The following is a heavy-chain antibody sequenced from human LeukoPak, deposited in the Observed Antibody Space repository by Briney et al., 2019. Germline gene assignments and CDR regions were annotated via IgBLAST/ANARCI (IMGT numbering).Heavy chain of an antibody. CDR2: INSDGSST. V-gene: IGHV3-74*01. D-gene: IGHD3-3*01. CDR1: GFTFSSYW. J-gene: IGHJ4*02. Sequence: GGSLRLSCAASGFTFSSYWMHWVRQAPGKGLVWVSRINSDGSSTSYADSVKGRFTISRDNAKNTLYLQMNSLRAEDTAVYYCARNGYYDFWSGYYVTIFDYWDQGTLVTVSS. CDR3: ARNGYYDFWSGYYVTIFDY.